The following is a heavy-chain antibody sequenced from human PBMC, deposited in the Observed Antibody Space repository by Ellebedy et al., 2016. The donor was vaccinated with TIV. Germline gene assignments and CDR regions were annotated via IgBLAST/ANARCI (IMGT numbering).Heavy chain of an antibody. CDR1: GGSISSGGYY. CDR2: IYYSGST. J-gene: IGHJ5*02. V-gene: IGHV4-31*03. D-gene: IGHD2-2*01. CDR3: ARGRLKYCSSTSCSNWFNP. Sequence: SETLSLXXTVSGGSISSGGYYWSWIRQHPGKGLEWIGYIYYSGSTNYNPSLKSRVTISVDTSKNQFSLKLSSVTAADTAVYYCARGRLKYCSSTSCSNWFNPWGQGTLVTVSS.